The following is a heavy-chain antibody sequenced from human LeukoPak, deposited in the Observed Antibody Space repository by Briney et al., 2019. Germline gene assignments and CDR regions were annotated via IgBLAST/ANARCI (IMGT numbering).Heavy chain of an antibody. CDR1: GFTFSSYA. CDR2: VSHVVDNK. CDR3: ARDGYDLLTPYYAYHFDC. Sequence: GKSLRLSCGASGFTFSSYAMHWVRQAPGKGLEWVAVVSHVVDNKYYTDSVKGRFTVSRDNSRNMVYLQMDSLRAEDTAVYFCARDGYDLLTPYYAYHFDCWGQGTLVTVSS. J-gene: IGHJ4*02. D-gene: IGHD3-9*01. V-gene: IGHV3-30-3*01.